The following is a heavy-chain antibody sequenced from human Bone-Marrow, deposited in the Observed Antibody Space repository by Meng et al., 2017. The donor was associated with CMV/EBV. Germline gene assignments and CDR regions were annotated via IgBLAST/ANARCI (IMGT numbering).Heavy chain of an antibody. J-gene: IGHJ4*02. CDR3: ARLYCSSTSCQDY. V-gene: IGHV3-21*01. D-gene: IGHD2-2*01. Sequence: GGSLRLSCAASGFTFSGYSMNWVRQAPGKGLEWVSSISSSSSYIYYADSVKGRFTISRDNAKNSLYLQMNSLRADDTAVYYCARLYCSSTSCQDYWGQGTLVTVSS. CDR1: GFTFSGYS. CDR2: ISSSSSYI.